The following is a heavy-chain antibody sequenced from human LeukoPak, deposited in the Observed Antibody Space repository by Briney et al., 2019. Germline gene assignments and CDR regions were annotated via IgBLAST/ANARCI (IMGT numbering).Heavy chain of an antibody. CDR3: AQQVGYCSSGSCYFTY. V-gene: IGHV3-23*01. D-gene: IGHD2-15*01. J-gene: IGHJ1*01. CDR2: ISNTGGST. CDR1: GFTFSGSA. Sequence: GGSLRLSCAASGFTFSGSAMHWVRQASGKGLEWVSAISNTGGSTYYADSVKGRFTISRDKSKNTLSLQMNSLRAEDTAVYYCAQQVGYCSSGSCYFTYWGQGTLVTVSS.